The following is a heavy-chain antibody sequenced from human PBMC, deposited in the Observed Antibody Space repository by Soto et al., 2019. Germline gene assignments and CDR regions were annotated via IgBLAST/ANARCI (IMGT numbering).Heavy chain of an antibody. CDR1: DYSINSPNW. CDR3: AELRGSSFFEH. V-gene: IGHV4-28*01. CDR2: VYYSGAT. D-gene: IGHD6-13*01. Sequence: QVQLKESGPGLVKPPDTLSLTCTISDYSINSPNWWGWIRQPPGKGLQWIGSVYYSGATYYNPSLKGRVTMAVDTPKNRFSLTLRSVTAMDTAVYYCAELRGSSFFEHWGRGALVTVSS. J-gene: IGHJ4*02.